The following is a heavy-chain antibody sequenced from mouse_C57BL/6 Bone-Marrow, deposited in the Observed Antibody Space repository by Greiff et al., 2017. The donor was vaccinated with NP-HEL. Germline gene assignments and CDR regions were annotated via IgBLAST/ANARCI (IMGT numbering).Heavy chain of an antibody. V-gene: IGHV2-2*01. J-gene: IGHJ1*03. CDR2: IWSGGST. D-gene: IGHD1-1*01. CDR1: GFSLTSYG. CDR3: ARMESWGSSWNWYFDV. Sequence: QVQLQQSGPGLVQPSQSLSITCTVSGFSLTSYGVHWVRQSPGKGLEWLGVIWSGGSTDYNAAFISRLSISKDNSKSQVFFKMNSLQADDTAIYYCARMESWGSSWNWYFDVWGTGTTVTVSS.